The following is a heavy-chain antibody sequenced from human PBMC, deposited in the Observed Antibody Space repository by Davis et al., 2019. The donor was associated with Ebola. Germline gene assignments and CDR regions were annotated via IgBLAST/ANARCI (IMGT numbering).Heavy chain of an antibody. CDR2: ITWNSGVI. J-gene: IGHJ6*02. V-gene: IGHV3-9*01. Sequence: SLKISCSASGFTFHDYAMHWVRQAPGKGLEWVSGITWNSGVIGYVESVKGRFTISRDNAKDSLSLLMNSLRDDDTAVYYCARRILLDARGGVDVWGQGTMVTVSS. CDR1: GFTFHDYA. CDR3: ARRILLDARGGVDV. D-gene: IGHD2/OR15-2a*01.